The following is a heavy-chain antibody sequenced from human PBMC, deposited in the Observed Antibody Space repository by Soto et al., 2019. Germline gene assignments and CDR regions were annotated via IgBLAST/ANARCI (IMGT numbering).Heavy chain of an antibody. Sequence: VHLVQSGTEVKEPGSSVKVSCKASGGTFSRSGFSWVRQAPGQGLEWMGMIVPSLDTTNYAQKFQARVTITADEVTSTAYMELRSLRSEDTAVYYCARWPQPRYTADPYAVDVWGQGTRVIVSS. CDR3: ARWPQPRYTADPYAVDV. J-gene: IGHJ6*02. CDR1: GGTFSRSG. D-gene: IGHD3-16*02. V-gene: IGHV1-69*11. CDR2: IVPSLDTT.